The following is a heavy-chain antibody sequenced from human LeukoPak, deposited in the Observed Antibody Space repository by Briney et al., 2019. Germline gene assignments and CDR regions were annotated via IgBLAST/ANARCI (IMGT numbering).Heavy chain of an antibody. CDR1: GGSISSSSYY. D-gene: IGHD3-10*01. CDR3: ARWEVRLNAFEM. J-gene: IGHJ3*02. V-gene: IGHV4-39*07. Sequence: SETLSLTCTVSGGSISSSSYYWGWIRQPPGKGLEWIGSIHYSGNTLYNPSLKSRVTTSVDTSKNQFSLSLSSVTAADTAVYYCARWEVRLNAFEMWGQGTMVTVSS. CDR2: IHYSGNT.